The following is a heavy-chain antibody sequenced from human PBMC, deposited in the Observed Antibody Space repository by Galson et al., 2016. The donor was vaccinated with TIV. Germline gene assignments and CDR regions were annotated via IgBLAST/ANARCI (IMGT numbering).Heavy chain of an antibody. CDR2: ISWNGGNI. D-gene: IGHD2-15*01. V-gene: IGHV3-9*01. CDR1: GFSLSVYW. Sequence: SLRLSCAASGFSLSVYWMHWVRQAPGKGLEWVSGISWNGGNIGYADSVKGRFTISRDNRKNFVFLQMNSLRAEDTALYYCVKDMRRGCDGVNCYTYYFYFYGLDVWGQGTTVTVSS. CDR3: VKDMRRGCDGVNCYTYYFYFYGLDV. J-gene: IGHJ6*02.